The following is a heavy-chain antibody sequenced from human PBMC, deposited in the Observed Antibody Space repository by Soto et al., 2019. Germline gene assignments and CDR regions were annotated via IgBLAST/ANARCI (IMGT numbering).Heavy chain of an antibody. V-gene: IGHV3-33*01. CDR3: ARDFRRSTLGRSLV. J-gene: IGHJ4*02. CDR2: IWYDGSNK. Sequence: QVQLVESGGGVVQPGRSLRLSCAASGFTFSSYGMHWVRQAPGKGLEWVAVIWYDGSNKYYADSVKGRFTISRDNSKNTLYLQMNTLRAEDTPLSKCARDFRRSTLGRSLVWGQGTLVTVSS. D-gene: IGHD2-15*01. CDR1: GFTFSSYG.